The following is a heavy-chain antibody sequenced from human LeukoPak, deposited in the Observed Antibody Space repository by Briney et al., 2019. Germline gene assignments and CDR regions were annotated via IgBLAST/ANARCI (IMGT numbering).Heavy chain of an antibody. CDR2: IWSDGSRK. V-gene: IGHV3-33*01. D-gene: IGHD6-19*01. Sequence: GGPLRLSCAASGFKFNGYGMHWVRQAPGKGLEWVAVIWSDGSRKYYADSVKGRFTISRDSSKNTLYLQMSGLSADDTAVYYCARALYSGAWYGHDYWGQGTLVTVSS. J-gene: IGHJ4*02. CDR3: ARALYSGAWYGHDY. CDR1: GFKFNGYG.